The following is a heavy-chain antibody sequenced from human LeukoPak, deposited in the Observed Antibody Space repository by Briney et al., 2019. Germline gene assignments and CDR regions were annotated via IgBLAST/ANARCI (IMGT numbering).Heavy chain of an antibody. J-gene: IGHJ5*02. CDR2: IRSDVSNK. D-gene: IGHD6-13*01. Sequence: GGSLRLSCAGSGVSFSSYGMHWVRQAPGKGVEWRAFIRSDVSNKYYADSVKGRFTISRDNAKNSLYLQMNSLRAEDTAVYYCARTSAAAGTNWFDPWGQGTLVTVSS. CDR3: ARTSAAAGTNWFDP. V-gene: IGHV3-30*02. CDR1: GVSFSSYG.